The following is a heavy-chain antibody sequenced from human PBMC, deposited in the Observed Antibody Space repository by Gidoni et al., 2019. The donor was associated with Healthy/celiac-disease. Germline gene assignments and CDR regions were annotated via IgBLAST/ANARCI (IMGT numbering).Heavy chain of an antibody. D-gene: IGHD3-16*01. J-gene: IGHJ3*02. CDR2: IDPIDSYT. V-gene: IGHV5-10-1*03. CDR3: ARHTMITSGPDAFDI. CDR1: GYSVTSYW. Sequence: EVQLVQTGAEEKKPGEALRIACKGAGYSVTSYWISWVRPMPGKGLEWMGRIDPIDSYTTFSPSFQGHVTISADKSISTAYLQWSSLKASDTAMSYCARHTMITSGPDAFDIWGQGTMVTVSS.